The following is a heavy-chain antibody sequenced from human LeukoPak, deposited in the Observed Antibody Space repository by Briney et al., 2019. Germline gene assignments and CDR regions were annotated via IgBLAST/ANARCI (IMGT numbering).Heavy chain of an antibody. V-gene: IGHV5-51*01. J-gene: IGHJ6*03. CDR1: GYSFTSYW. Sequence: GESLKISCKGSGYSFTSYWIGWVRQMPGKGLEWMGIIYPGDSDTRYSPSFQGQVTISADKSISTAYLQWSSLKASDTAMYYCARQRDTTGTTDYYYYMDVWGKGTTVTVSS. CDR2: IYPGDSDT. CDR3: ARQRDTTGTTDYYYYMDV. D-gene: IGHD1-1*01.